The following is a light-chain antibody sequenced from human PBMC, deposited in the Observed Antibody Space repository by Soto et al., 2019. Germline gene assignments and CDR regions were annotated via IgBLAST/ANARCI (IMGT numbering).Light chain of an antibody. Sequence: QSVLTQPPSVSAAPGQKVTISCSGSSSNIGKNYVSWYQQVPGTAPKLLIYENNNRRSGIADRFSGSKSGTSATLGITGLQTGDEDDYYCGTWDSSLSVDVFGTGTKLTVL. CDR3: GTWDSSLSVDV. J-gene: IGLJ1*01. V-gene: IGLV1-51*02. CDR2: ENN. CDR1: SSNIGKNY.